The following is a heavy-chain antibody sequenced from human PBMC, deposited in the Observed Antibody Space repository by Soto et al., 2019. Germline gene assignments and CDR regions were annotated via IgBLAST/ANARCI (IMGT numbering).Heavy chain of an antibody. V-gene: IGHV4-34*01. CDR3: ARGNMTTVTASRDYYYYGMDV. CDR1: HGSLSGYY. D-gene: IGHD4-17*01. J-gene: IGHJ6*02. Sequence: SETLCLTCNVSHGSLSGYYLSGIRPPPGKGLAWIGEITYGRHTNYNPSLKSRVAVSVDTSKSQFSLRLTSVTAADTAVYYCARGNMTTVTASRDYYYYGMDVWGQGTTVTVSS. CDR2: ITYGRHT.